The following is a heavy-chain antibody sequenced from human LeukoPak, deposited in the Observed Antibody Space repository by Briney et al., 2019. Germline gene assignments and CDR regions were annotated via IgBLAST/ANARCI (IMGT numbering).Heavy chain of an antibody. J-gene: IGHJ5*02. V-gene: IGHV5-51*01. CDR3: ARLGTSGSYHLDP. D-gene: IGHD3-10*01. CDR1: GYRFSSNW. CDR2: IYPGDSDT. Sequence: RGESLKISCKGSGYRFSSNWIGWVRQMPGKGLEWIGLIYPGDSDTRYSPSFQGQVTISADKSISTVYLQWSSLKASDTAMYYCARLGTSGSYHLDPWGQGTLVTVSS.